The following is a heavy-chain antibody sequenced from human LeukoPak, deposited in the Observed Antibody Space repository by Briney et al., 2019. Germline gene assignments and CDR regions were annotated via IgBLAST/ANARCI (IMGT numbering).Heavy chain of an antibody. CDR2: ISSSGSTI. CDR1: GFTFSDYY. D-gene: IGHD3-10*01. V-gene: IGHV3-11*01. CDR3: ARGSRHYGSESYYRYYYYMDV. Sequence: GGSLRLSCAASGFTFSDYYMSWIRQAPGKGLEWVSYISSSGSTIYYADSVKGRFTISRDNAKNSLCLQMNSLRAEDTAVYYCARGSRHYGSESYYRYYYYMDVWGKGTTVTVSS. J-gene: IGHJ6*03.